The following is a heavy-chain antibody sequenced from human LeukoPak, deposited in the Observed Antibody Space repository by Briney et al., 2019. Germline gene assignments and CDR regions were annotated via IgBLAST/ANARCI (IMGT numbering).Heavy chain of an antibody. J-gene: IGHJ3*02. CDR1: GFNFRSSG. Sequence: GGSLRLSCAASGFNFRSSGMHWVRQAPGKGLEWVAFIQYDGSQKYYADSVKGRFTISRDNPKNTVSLQMNSLRTEDTAVYFCAREGSRLVIHAFDIWGQGTMVTVSS. CDR2: IQYDGSQK. V-gene: IGHV3-30*02. D-gene: IGHD2-21*01. CDR3: AREGSRLVIHAFDI.